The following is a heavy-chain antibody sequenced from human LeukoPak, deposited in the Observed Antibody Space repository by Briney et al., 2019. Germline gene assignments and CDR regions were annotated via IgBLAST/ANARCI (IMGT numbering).Heavy chain of an antibody. CDR3: ARGSGGYGYSMDYYYYMDV. D-gene: IGHD5-18*01. J-gene: IGHJ6*03. CDR1: GFTFSSYA. CDR2: ISYDGSNK. Sequence: GGSLRLSCAASGFTFSSYAMHWVRQAPGKGLEWVAVISYDGSNKYYADSVKGRFTISRDNAKNSLYLQMNSLRAEDTALYYCARGSGGYGYSMDYYYYMDVWAKGPRSPSP. V-gene: IGHV3-30*04.